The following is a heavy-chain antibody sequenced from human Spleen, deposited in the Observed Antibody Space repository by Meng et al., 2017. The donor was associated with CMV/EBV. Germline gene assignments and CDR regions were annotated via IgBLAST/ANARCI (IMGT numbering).Heavy chain of an antibody. CDR2: ISSSGNTI. V-gene: IGHV3-11*01. CDR1: GFSLNDYS. J-gene: IGHJ4*02. CDR3: VREDYGDYFFDT. Sequence: GESLKISCAASGFSLNDYSMHWVRQGPGKGLEWLSYISSSGNTIHYADSVKGRFIISRDTPKNSVYLQMNSLRAEDTAVYYCVREDYGDYFFDTWGQGTLVTVSS. D-gene: IGHD4-17*01.